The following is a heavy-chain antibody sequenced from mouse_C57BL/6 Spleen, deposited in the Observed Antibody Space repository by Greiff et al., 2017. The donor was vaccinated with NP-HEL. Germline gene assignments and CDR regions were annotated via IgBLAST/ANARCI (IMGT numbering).Heavy chain of an antibody. D-gene: IGHD2-2*01. CDR1: GYTFTEYT. J-gene: IGHJ4*01. CDR2: FYPGSGST. V-gene: IGHV1-62-2*01. Sequence: VQLQQSGAELVKPGASVKLSCKASGYTFTEYTIHWVKQRSGQGLEWIGWFYPGSGSTKYNEKFKDKATLTADKSSSTVYMALSSLTSEDSAVYFCARHEDGYPMEDYWGQGPSVTVSS. CDR3: ARHEDGYPMEDY.